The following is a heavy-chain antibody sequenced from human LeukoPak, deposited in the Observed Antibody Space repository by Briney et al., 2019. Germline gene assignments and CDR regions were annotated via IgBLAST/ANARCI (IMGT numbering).Heavy chain of an antibody. CDR2: IKSKTDGGTT. J-gene: IGHJ4*02. CDR1: GFTFSDAW. D-gene: IGHD3-22*01. Sequence: GGSLRLSCAASGFTFSDAWMNWVRKAPGKGLEWVGRIKSKTDGGTTDYAAPVKGRFTISRDDSKNTLYLQMNSLKTEDTAVYYCTTDPPPNYYYDSSGYYILDSLGYWGQGTLVTVSS. V-gene: IGHV3-15*01. CDR3: TTDPPPNYYYDSSGYYILDSLGY.